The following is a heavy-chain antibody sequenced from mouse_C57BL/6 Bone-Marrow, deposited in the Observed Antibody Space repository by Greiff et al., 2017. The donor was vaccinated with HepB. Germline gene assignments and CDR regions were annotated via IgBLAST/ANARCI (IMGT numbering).Heavy chain of an antibody. CDR3: RQLRLRYAMDY. J-gene: IGHJ4*01. D-gene: IGHD3-2*02. Sequence: QVQLQQSGAELVRPGTSVKVSCKASGYAFTNYLIEWVKQRPGQGLEWIGVINPGSGGTNYKEKFKGKATLTADKSSSTAYMQLSSLTSEDSAVYFCRQLRLRYAMDYWGQGTSVTVSS. CDR2: INPGSGGT. V-gene: IGHV1-54*01. CDR1: GYAFTNYL.